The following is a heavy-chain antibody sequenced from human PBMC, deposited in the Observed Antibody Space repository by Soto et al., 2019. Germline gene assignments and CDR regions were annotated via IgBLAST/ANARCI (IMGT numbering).Heavy chain of an antibody. Sequence: SESMSPASTVSTRSISSGCKDWSCMRQHPGKGLEWIGYIYYSGSTYYNPSLKSRVTISVDTSKNQFSLKLSSVTAADTAVYYCARVSGFRYYYGMDGWGQGTTVTVSS. CDR2: IYYSGST. J-gene: IGHJ6*02. D-gene: IGHD3-10*01. V-gene: IGHV4-31*03. CDR1: TRSISSGCKD. CDR3: ARVSGFRYYYGMDG.